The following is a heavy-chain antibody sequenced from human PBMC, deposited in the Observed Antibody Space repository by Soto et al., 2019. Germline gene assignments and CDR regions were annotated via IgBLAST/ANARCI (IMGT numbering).Heavy chain of an antibody. J-gene: IGHJ4*02. D-gene: IGHD6-6*01. CDR2: ISWNSGSI. CDR3: AKDTEQLVQGGGFDY. V-gene: IGHV3-9*01. CDR1: GFTFDDYA. Sequence: EVQLVESGGGLVQPGRSLRLSCAASGFTFDDYAMHWVRQAPGKGLEWVSGISWNSGSIGYADSVKGRFTISRDNAKNSLYLQMNSLRAEDTALYYCAKDTEQLVQGGGFDYWGQGTLVTVSS.